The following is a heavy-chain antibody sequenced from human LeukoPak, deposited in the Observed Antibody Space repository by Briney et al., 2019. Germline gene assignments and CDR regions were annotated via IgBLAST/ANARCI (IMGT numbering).Heavy chain of an antibody. CDR1: GFTFSSYD. V-gene: IGHV3-7*01. CDR3: ARETPRRGETRDGYR. D-gene: IGHD5-24*01. J-gene: IGHJ4*02. Sequence: QTGGSLRLSCAASGFTFSSYDIHWVRQAPGKGLECLANIKEDGSETYYADSVVGRFTISRDNAKNSLYLQMNSLRAEDTAVYYCARETPRRGETRDGYRWGQGTLVTVSS. CDR2: IKEDGSET.